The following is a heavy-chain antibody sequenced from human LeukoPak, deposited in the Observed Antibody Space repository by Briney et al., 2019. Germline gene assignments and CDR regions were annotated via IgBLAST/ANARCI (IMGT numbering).Heavy chain of an antibody. CDR3: ARANYYGSGKKDLDY. Sequence: GASVKVSCKTSGYTFTTYDINWVRQATGQGLEWMGWMNPNSGNTGYAQKFQGRVTMTRNTSMSTAYMELSSLRSEDTAVYYCARANYYGSGKKDLDYWGQGTLVTVSS. CDR1: GYTFTTYD. CDR2: MNPNSGNT. D-gene: IGHD3-10*01. V-gene: IGHV1-8*01. J-gene: IGHJ4*02.